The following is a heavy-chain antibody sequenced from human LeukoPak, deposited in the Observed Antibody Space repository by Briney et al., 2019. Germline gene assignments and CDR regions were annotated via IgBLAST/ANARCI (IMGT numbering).Heavy chain of an antibody. Sequence: ASVKVPCKASGYTFTGYYIHWVRQAPGQGLEWMGWIHPNSGGTSFVQKFQGRVTMTRDSSISTAYMEVSSLRSDDTAVYYCARAPVGGPLRFFDYWGQGTLVTVSS. D-gene: IGHD3-3*01. CDR1: GYTFTGYY. V-gene: IGHV1-2*02. CDR3: ARAPVGGPLRFFDY. J-gene: IGHJ4*02. CDR2: IHPNSGGT.